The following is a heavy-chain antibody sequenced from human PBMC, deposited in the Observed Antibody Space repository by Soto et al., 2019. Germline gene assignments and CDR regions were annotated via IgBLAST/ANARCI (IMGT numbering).Heavy chain of an antibody. D-gene: IGHD3-3*01. V-gene: IGHV4-39*01. Sequence: QLQLQESGPGLVKPSETLSLTCTVSGGSISSSSYYWGWIRQPPGKGLEWIGRIYYSGSTYYNPSLKSRVTISVDTSKNQCSLELSSVTAADTALYYCARGSLYYDFWSGYYTRGYYFYHWGQGTLVTVSS. CDR3: ARGSLYYDFWSGYYTRGYYFYH. CDR2: IYYSGST. CDR1: GGSISSSSYY. J-gene: IGHJ4*02.